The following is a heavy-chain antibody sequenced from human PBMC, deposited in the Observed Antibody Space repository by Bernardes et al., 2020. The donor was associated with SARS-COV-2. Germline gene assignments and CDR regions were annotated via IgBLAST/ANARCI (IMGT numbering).Heavy chain of an antibody. D-gene: IGHD5-12*01. CDR2: IYYTGKT. Sequence: SETLSLTCTVSGGSISRSSYHWGWVRQPPGKGLEWIGNIYYTGKTYYSPSLKSRVTISVDTSKNQFSLKLSSVTAADAAIYYCASVDYIEASSPQYWGQGILVTVSS. J-gene: IGHJ4*02. CDR1: GGSISRSSYH. V-gene: IGHV4-39*01. CDR3: ASVDYIEASSPQY.